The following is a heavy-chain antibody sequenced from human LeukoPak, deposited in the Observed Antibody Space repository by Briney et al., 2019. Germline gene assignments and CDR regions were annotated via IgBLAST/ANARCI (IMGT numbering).Heavy chain of an antibody. CDR3: AKAVNFDWLPNDY. CDR1: GFTFSSYA. CDR2: ISGSGGST. V-gene: IGHV3-23*01. D-gene: IGHD3-9*01. Sequence: GGSLRLSCAASGFTFSSYAMSWVRQAPGKRLEWVSGISGSGGSTYYTDSVKGRFTISRDNFKNTLYLQMNSLRAEDTAVYYCAKAVNFDWLPNDYWGQGTLVTVSS. J-gene: IGHJ4*02.